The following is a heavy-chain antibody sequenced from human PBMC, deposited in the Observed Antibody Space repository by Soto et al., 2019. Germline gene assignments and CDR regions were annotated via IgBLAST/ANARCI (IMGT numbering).Heavy chain of an antibody. J-gene: IGHJ6*02. D-gene: IGHD2-15*01. CDR3: ARDPGYCSGGSCYYYYGMDV. CDR2: IWYDGSNK. V-gene: IGHV3-33*01. CDR1: GFTFSSYG. Sequence: VGSLRLSCAASGFTFSSYGMHWVRQAPGKGLEWVAVIWYDGSNKYYADSVKGQFTISRDNSKNTLYLQMNSLRAEDTAVYYCARDPGYCSGGSCYYYYGMDVWGQGTTVTVSS.